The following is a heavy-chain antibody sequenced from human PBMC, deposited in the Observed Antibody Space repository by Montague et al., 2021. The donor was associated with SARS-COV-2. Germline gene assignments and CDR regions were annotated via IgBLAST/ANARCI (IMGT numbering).Heavy chain of an antibody. J-gene: IGHJ4*02. CDR1: GDSISGYY. CDR2: IYTSGTT. V-gene: IGHV4-4*07. CDR3: ARGSWFGGFF. D-gene: IGHD3-10*01. Sequence: SETLSLTCTVSGDSISGYYWNWIRQPAGKALVWIGRIYTSGTTDYNPSLKSRVTMSVDTSKNQISLKLNSVTAADTAIYFCARGSWFGGFFWGQGTLVAVSS.